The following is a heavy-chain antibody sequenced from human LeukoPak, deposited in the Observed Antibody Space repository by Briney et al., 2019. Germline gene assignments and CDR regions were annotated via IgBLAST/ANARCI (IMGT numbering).Heavy chain of an antibody. Sequence: GGSLRLSCAASGFTFSSYWMSWVRQAPGKGLEWVANIKQDGSEKYYVDSVKGRFTISRDNAKNSLYLQMNSLRAEDTAVYYCARAGCSSTSCYFAYLSYGMDVWGQGTTVTVSS. CDR1: GFTFSSYW. CDR2: IKQDGSEK. J-gene: IGHJ6*02. V-gene: IGHV3-7*01. D-gene: IGHD2-2*01. CDR3: ARAGCSSTSCYFAYLSYGMDV.